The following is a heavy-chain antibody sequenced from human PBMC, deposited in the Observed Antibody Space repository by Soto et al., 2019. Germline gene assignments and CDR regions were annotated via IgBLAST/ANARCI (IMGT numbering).Heavy chain of an antibody. J-gene: IGHJ4*02. CDR3: ARAYWGSSVSFDY. CDR2: ISSSSSTI. D-gene: IGHD7-27*01. Sequence: EVQLVESGGGLVQPGGSLRLSCAASGFTFSSYSMNWVRQAPGKGLEWVSYISSSSSTIYYADSVKGRFTISRDNAKNSLYLQMNSLRDEDTAVYYGARAYWGSSVSFDYWGQGTLVTVSS. V-gene: IGHV3-48*02. CDR1: GFTFSSYS.